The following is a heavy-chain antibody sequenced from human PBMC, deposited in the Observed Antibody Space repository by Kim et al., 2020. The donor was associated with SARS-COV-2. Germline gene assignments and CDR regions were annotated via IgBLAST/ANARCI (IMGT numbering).Heavy chain of an antibody. CDR3: AGEATMIVVPDAFDI. Sequence: KCPGRVTITRDTSASTAYMELSSLRSEDTAVYYCAGEATMIVVPDAFDIWGQGTMVTVSS. V-gene: IGHV1-3*01. J-gene: IGHJ3*02. D-gene: IGHD3-22*01.